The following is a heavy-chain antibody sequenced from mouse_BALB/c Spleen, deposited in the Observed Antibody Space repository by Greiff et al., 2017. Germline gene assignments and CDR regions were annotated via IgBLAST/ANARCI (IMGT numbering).Heavy chain of an antibody. V-gene: IGHV5-9-3*01. Sequence: EVQGVESGGGLVKPGGSLKLSCAASGFTFSSYAMSWVRQTPEKRLEWVATISSGGSYTYYPDSVKGRFTISRDNAKNTLYLQMSSLRSEDTAMYYCARGDYDYDRAYAMDYWGQGTSVTVSS. CDR1: GFTFSSYA. D-gene: IGHD2-4*01. CDR3: ARGDYDYDRAYAMDY. CDR2: ISSGGSYT. J-gene: IGHJ4*01.